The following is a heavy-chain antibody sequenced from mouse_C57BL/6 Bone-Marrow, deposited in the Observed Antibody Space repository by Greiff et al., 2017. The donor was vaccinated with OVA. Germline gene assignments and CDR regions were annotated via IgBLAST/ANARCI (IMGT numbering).Heavy chain of an antibody. D-gene: IGHD2-3*01. CDR3: AREGAYDGYYWYFDV. J-gene: IGHJ1*03. CDR1: GYTFTSYW. Sequence: VQLQQPGAELVKPGASVKLSCKASGYTFTSYWMQWVKQRPGQGLEWIGEIDPSDSYTNYNQKFKGKATLTVDTSSSTAYMQLSSLTSEASAVYYCAREGAYDGYYWYFDVWGTGTTVTVSS. CDR2: IDPSDSYT. V-gene: IGHV1-50*01.